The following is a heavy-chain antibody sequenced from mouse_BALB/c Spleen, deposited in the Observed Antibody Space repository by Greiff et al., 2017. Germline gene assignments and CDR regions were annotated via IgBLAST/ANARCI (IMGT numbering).Heavy chain of an antibody. V-gene: IGHV5-12-2*01. CDR2: ISNGGGST. Sequence: EVHLVESGGGLVKPGGSLKLSCAASGFTFSSYAMSWVRQTPEKRLEWVAYISNGGGSTYYPDTVKGRFTISRDNAKNTLYLQMSSLKSEDTAMYYCARQDGYYEAMDYWGQGTSVTVSS. J-gene: IGHJ4*01. D-gene: IGHD2-3*01. CDR1: GFTFSSYA. CDR3: ARQDGYYEAMDY.